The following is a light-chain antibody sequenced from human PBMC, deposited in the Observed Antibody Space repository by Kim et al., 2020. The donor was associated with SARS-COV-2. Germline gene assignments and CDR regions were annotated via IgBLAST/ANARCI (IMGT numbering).Light chain of an antibody. J-gene: IGLJ1*01. CDR3: QAWDSSTAV. V-gene: IGLV3-1*01. CDR2: QDS. CDR1: KLGDKY. Sequence: VSPGQTASITCSGNKLGDKYACWYQQKPGQSPVLVIYQDSRRPSGIPERFSGSNSGNTATLTISGTQAMDEADYYCQAWDSSTAVFGTGTKVTVL.